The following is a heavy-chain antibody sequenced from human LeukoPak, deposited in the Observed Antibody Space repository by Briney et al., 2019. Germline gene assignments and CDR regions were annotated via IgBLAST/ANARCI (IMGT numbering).Heavy chain of an antibody. D-gene: IGHD6-13*01. V-gene: IGHV4-34*01. CDR1: GGSFSGYY. Sequence: SETLSLTCAVYGGSFSGYYWSWIRQPPGKGLEWIGEINHSGSTNYNPSLKSRVTISVDTSKNQFPLKLSSATAADTAVYYCARAPWYSSSWYGFDYWGQGTLVTVSS. J-gene: IGHJ4*02. CDR3: ARAPWYSSSWYGFDY. CDR2: INHSGST.